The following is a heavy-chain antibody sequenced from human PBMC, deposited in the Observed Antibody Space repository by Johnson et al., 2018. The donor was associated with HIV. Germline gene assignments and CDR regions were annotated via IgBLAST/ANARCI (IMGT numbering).Heavy chain of an antibody. CDR2: IRYDGSNK. CDR3: AKEQWFWELFSAFDI. D-gene: IGHD3-10*01. CDR1: GFTFSSYW. Sequence: QVQLVESGGGLVQPGGSLRLSCAASGFTFSSYWMHWVRQAPGKGLEWVAFIRYDGSNKYYADSVKGRFTISRDNSKNTLYLQMNSLRAEDTAVYYCAKEQWFWELFSAFDIWGQGTMVTVSS. V-gene: IGHV3-30*02. J-gene: IGHJ3*02.